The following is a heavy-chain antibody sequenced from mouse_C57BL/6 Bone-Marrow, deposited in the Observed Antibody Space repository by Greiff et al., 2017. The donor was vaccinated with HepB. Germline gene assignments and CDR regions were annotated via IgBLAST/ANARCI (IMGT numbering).Heavy chain of an antibody. CDR2: IWTGGGT. CDR3: ARNFAGRYWYFDV. Sequence: VKVVESGPGLVAPSQSLSITCTVSGFSLTSYAISWVRQPPGKGLEWLGVIWTGGGTNYNSALKSRLSISKDNSKSQGFLKMNKLQTDETARYYCARNFAGRYWYFDVWGTGTTVTVSS. J-gene: IGHJ1*03. CDR1: GFSLTSYA. V-gene: IGHV2-9-1*01.